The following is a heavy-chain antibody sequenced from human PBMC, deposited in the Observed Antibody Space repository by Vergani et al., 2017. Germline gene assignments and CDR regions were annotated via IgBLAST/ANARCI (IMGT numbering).Heavy chain of an antibody. V-gene: IGHV1-69-2*01. CDR3: ATPQTVTSGGMEV. J-gene: IGHJ6*02. D-gene: IGHD4-17*01. CDR2: VDPEDGET. Sequence: VQLVQSGAEVKKPGATMKISCKVSGYTFTDHYMHWVKQAPVKGLEWMGLVDPEDGETIYAEKFKGRVTIAADTSTDTAHLEFSSLRSEDTAVYYCATPQTVTSGGMEVWGQGNTVIVSS. CDR1: GYTFTDHY.